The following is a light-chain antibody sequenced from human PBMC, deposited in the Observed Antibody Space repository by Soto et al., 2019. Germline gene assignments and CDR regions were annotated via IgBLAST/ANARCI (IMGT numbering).Light chain of an antibody. J-gene: IGLJ3*02. CDR3: ETWDSNTHTV. CDR2: LEGSGSY. Sequence: QLVLTQSSSASASLGSSVKLTCTLSSGHSSYIIAWHQQQPGKAPRYLMKLEGSGSYNKGSGVPDRFSGSSSGADRYLTISNPQSEDEADYYCETWDSNTHTVFGGGTKLTVL. V-gene: IGLV4-60*03. CDR1: SGHSSYI.